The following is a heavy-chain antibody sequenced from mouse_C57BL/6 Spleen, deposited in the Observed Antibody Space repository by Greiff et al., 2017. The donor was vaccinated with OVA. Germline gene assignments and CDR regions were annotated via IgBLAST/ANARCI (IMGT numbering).Heavy chain of an antibody. D-gene: IGHD1-1*01. Sequence: QVHVKQPGAELVRPGSSVKLSCKASGYTFTSYWMDWVKQRPGQGLEWIGNIYPSDSETHYNQKFKDKATLTVDKSSSTAYMQLSSLTSEDSAVYYCARENDIRGYVDVWGTGTTVTVSS. CDR2: IYPSDSET. V-gene: IGHV1-61*01. J-gene: IGHJ1*03. CDR3: ARENDIRGYVDV. CDR1: GYTFTSYW.